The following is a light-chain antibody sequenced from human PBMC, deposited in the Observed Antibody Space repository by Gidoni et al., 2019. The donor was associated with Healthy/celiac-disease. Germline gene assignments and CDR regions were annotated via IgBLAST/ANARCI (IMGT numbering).Light chain of an antibody. J-gene: IGLJ3*02. CDR1: SSDVGCYNY. CDR3: SSYTSSSTLEWV. V-gene: IGLV2-14*01. Sequence: QSALTQPASVSGSPGQSIPISCTGTSSDVGCYNYVSWYQQHPGKAPKLMIYEVSNRPSGVSNRFSGSKSGNTASLTISGLQAEDEADYYCSSYTSSSTLEWVFGGGTKLTVL. CDR2: EVS.